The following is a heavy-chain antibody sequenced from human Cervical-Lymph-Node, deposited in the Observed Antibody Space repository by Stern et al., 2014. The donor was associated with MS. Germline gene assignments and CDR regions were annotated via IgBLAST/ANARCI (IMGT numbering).Heavy chain of an antibody. CDR3: ARVRGYDSSGKHFDY. CDR1: GYTFTSYA. D-gene: IGHD3-22*01. J-gene: IGHJ4*02. CDR2: ISAGNGNT. Sequence: QVQLVQSGAAVKKPGASVKVSCKASGYTFTSYAMHWVRQAPGQRLEWMGWISAGNGNTKYSQKFQGRVTITRDTSASTAYMELSSLRSEDTAVYYCARVRGYDSSGKHFDYWGQGTLVTVSS. V-gene: IGHV1-3*01.